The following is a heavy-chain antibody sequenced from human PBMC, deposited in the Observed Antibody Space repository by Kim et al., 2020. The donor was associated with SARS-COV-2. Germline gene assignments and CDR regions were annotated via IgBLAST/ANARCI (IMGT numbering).Heavy chain of an antibody. V-gene: IGHV4-59*01. D-gene: IGHD3-3*01. CDR3: ARQSYDFWSGYYTGSYYFDY. J-gene: IGHJ4*02. CDR1: GGSISSYY. Sequence: SETLSLTCTVSGGSISSYYWSWIRQPPGKGLEWIGYSYYSGSTKYNPYLKSRVTITVDTSKNQFSLKLSSVTAADTAVYYCARQSYDFWSGYYTGSYYFDYWGQGTLVTVSS. CDR2: SYYSGST.